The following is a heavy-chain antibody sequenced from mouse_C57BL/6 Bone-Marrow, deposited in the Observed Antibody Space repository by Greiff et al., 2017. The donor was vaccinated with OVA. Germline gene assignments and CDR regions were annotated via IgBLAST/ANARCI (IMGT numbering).Heavy chain of an antibody. CDR3: ARSGDGFKWYFDV. V-gene: IGHV1-50*01. CDR1: GYTFTSYW. Sequence: QVQLQQPGAELVKPGASVKLSCKASGYTFTSYWMQWVKQRPGQGLEWIGEIDPSDSYTNYNQKFKGKATLTVDTSSSTAYMQLSSLTSEDSAVXYCARSGDGFKWYFDVWGTGTTVTVSS. D-gene: IGHD2-3*01. J-gene: IGHJ1*03. CDR2: IDPSDSYT.